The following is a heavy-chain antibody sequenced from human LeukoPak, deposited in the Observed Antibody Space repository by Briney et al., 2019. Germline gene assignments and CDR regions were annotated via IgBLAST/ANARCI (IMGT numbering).Heavy chain of an antibody. D-gene: IGHD3-10*01. Sequence: PGGSLRLSCAASGFTFSSYAMSWVRQAPGKGLEWVSYISGDGSTAYYADSVKGRFTISRDNAKNSLYLQMNSLRAEDTALYYCARDTSSSYGSGSDYWGQGTLVTVSS. J-gene: IGHJ4*02. CDR1: GFTFSSYA. CDR3: ARDTSSSYGSGSDY. V-gene: IGHV3-20*04. CDR2: ISGDGSTA.